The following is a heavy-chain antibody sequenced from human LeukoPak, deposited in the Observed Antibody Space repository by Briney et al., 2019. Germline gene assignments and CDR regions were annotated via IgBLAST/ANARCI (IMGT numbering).Heavy chain of an antibody. CDR2: MNPNSGNT. CDR1: GYTFTSYD. J-gene: IGHJ4*02. Sequence: GASVKVSCKASGYTFTSYDINWVRQATGQGLEWMGWMNPNSGNTGYAQKFQGRVTMTRNTSISTAYMELGSLRSEDTAMYYCARGWGSGSYLKTGFDYWGQGTLVTVSS. D-gene: IGHD1-26*01. CDR3: ARGWGSGSYLKTGFDY. V-gene: IGHV1-8*01.